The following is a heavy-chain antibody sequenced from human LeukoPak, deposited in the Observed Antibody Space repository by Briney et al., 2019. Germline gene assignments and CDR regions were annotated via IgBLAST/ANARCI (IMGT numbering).Heavy chain of an antibody. CDR2: IYYSGST. Sequence: SETLSLTCTVSGGSISSYYWSWIRQPSGKGLEWIGYIYYSGSTNYNPSLKSRVTISVDTSKNQFSLKLSSVTAADTAVYYCARGKYHPSYYYYMDVWGKGTTVTVSS. D-gene: IGHD2-2*01. CDR1: GGSISSYY. V-gene: IGHV4-59*01. J-gene: IGHJ6*03. CDR3: ARGKYHPSYYYYMDV.